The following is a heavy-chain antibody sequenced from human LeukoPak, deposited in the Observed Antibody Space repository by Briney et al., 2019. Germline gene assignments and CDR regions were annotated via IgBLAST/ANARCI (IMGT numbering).Heavy chain of an antibody. CDR3: ARDIDYYDSPYYFDY. D-gene: IGHD3-22*01. Sequence: ASVKVSCKASGYTFTSYGISWVRQAPGQGLERMGWISAYNGNTNYAQKLQGRVTMTTDTSTSTAYMELRSLRSDDTAVYYCARDIDYYDSPYYFDYWGQGTLVTVSS. CDR2: ISAYNGNT. V-gene: IGHV1-18*01. CDR1: GYTFTSYG. J-gene: IGHJ4*02.